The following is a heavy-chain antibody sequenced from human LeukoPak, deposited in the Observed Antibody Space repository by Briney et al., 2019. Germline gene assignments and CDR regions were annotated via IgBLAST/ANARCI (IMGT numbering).Heavy chain of an antibody. CDR2: MYSSGST. Sequence: GSLRLSCAASGFTFSNYAMSWVRQAPGKGLEWIGSMYSSGSTYYNPSLKSRVIISVDTSKNQFSLKLSSVTAADTAVYYCARISSSNWYNERGAFDVWGQGTMVTVSS. D-gene: IGHD6-13*01. V-gene: IGHV4-38-2*01. J-gene: IGHJ3*01. CDR3: ARISSSNWYNERGAFDV. CDR1: GFTFSNYA.